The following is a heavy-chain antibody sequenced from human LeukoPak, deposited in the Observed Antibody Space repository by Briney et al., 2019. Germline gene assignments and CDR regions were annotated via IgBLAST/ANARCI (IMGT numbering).Heavy chain of an antibody. CDR2: IYHSGST. D-gene: IGHD1-26*01. CDR3: ASGSSYYYGMDV. V-gene: IGHV4-30-2*01. CDR1: GGSISSGGYY. Sequence: SETLSLTCTVSGGSISSGGYYWSWIRQPPGKGLEWIGYIYHSGSTYYNPSLKSRVTISVDRSKNQFSLKLSSVTAADTAVYYCASGSSYYYGMDVWGQGTTVTVSS. J-gene: IGHJ6*02.